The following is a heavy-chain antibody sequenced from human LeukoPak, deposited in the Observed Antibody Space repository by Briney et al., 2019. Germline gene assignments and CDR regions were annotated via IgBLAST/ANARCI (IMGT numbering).Heavy chain of an antibody. CDR2: IYYSGST. J-gene: IGHJ4*02. V-gene: IGHV4-39*01. Sequence: SETLSLTFSVSGGSVSSSSYYWGWTRQPPGKGLEWIGSIYYSGSTYYYPSLNSRVTISVDTSKNQFSLNLSSVTAADTAVYYCARLYYDSSGYYQICYFDYWGQGTLVTVSS. CDR1: GGSVSSSSYY. D-gene: IGHD3-22*01. CDR3: ARLYYDSSGYYQICYFDY.